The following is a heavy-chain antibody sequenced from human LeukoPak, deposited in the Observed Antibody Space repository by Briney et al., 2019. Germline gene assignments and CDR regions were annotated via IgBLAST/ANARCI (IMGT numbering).Heavy chain of an antibody. Sequence: GASVKVSCKASGYTFTGYYMHWVRQAPGQGLEWMGWINPNGGGTNYAQKFQGRVTMTRDTSISTAYMELSRLRSDDTAVYYCARDPMGSSAFDIWGQGTMVTVSS. CDR2: INPNGGGT. CDR3: ARDPMGSSAFDI. D-gene: IGHD3-10*01. V-gene: IGHV1-2*02. CDR1: GYTFTGYY. J-gene: IGHJ3*02.